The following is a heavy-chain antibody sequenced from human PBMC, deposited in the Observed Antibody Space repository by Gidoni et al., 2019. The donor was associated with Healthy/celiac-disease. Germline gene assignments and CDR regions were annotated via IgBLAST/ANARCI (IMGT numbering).Heavy chain of an antibody. CDR3: ARRYDSSGYYENYYYYYYMDV. V-gene: IGHV1-18*01. Sequence: QVQLVQSGAEVKKPGASVQVSCKASGYTFTSYGISWVRQAPGQGLEWMGWISVYNGNTNYAQKLQGRVTMTTDTSTSTAYMELRSLRSDDTAVYYCARRYDSSGYYENYYYYYYMDVWGKGTTVTVSS. D-gene: IGHD3-22*01. J-gene: IGHJ6*03. CDR2: ISVYNGNT. CDR1: GYTFTSYG.